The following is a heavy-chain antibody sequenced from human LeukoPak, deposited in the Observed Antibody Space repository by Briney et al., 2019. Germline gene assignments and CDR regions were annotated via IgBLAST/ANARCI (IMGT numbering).Heavy chain of an antibody. V-gene: IGHV4-61*01. D-gene: IGHD1-26*01. Sequence: SETLSLTCAVSGGSVNSGSYYWNWIRQPPGKGLEWIGYIYYSGSTNYNPSLKSRVTISVDTSKNQFSLKLSSVTAADTAVYYCARAAYSGSYHSDYWGQGTLVTVSS. CDR2: IYYSGST. J-gene: IGHJ4*02. CDR1: GGSVNSGSYY. CDR3: ARAAYSGSYHSDY.